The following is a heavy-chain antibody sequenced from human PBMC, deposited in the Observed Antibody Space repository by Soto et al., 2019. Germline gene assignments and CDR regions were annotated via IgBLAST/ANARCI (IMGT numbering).Heavy chain of an antibody. J-gene: IGHJ5*02. Sequence: SETLSLTCTVSGGSISGYFWSWIRQPAGKGLEWIGRIFASGRTDYNPSLKSRVTMSVDTSKNQFSLKLRSLTAADTAVYFCARDSDGTTSFDWFDPWGQGTLVTVS. CDR3: ARDSDGTTSFDWFDP. CDR1: GGSISGYF. V-gene: IGHV4-4*07. CDR2: IFASGRT. D-gene: IGHD1-7*01.